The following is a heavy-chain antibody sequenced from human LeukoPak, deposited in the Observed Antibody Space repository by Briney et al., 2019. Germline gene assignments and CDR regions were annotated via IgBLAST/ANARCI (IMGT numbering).Heavy chain of an antibody. CDR3: ALTGGSSNY. Sequence: GSLRLSCAASGFTFSSYGMHWVRQAPGKGLEWVAVISYDGSNKYYADSVKGRFTISRDNSKNTLYLQMNSLRAEDTAVYYCALTGGSSNYWGQGTLVTVSS. D-gene: IGHD1-26*01. CDR1: GFTFSSYG. V-gene: IGHV3-30*03. J-gene: IGHJ4*02. CDR2: ISYDGSNK.